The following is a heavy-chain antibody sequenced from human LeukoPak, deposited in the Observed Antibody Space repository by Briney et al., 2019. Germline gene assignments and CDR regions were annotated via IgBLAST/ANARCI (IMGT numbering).Heavy chain of an antibody. CDR1: GFTFEDYG. J-gene: IGHJ3*02. CDR3: ARVGNSIFGTDMDAFDI. Sequence: GGTLRLSCAGSGFTFEDYGMSWIRQVPGKGLEWVSFINCSGDSRGYVDSVKGRFTISRDKATNSLYLEMKSLRGEDTAFFYCARVGNSIFGTDMDAFDIWSQGTLVTVSS. CDR2: INCSGDSR. V-gene: IGHV3-20*04. D-gene: IGHD3-3*01.